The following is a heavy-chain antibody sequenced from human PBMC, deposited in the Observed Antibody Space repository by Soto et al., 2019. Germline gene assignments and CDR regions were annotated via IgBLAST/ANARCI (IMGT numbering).Heavy chain of an antibody. CDR2: IIPILGIA. CDR3: ALLGYCSGGSCYSSFDP. Sequence: QVQLVQSGAEVKKPGSSVKVSCKASGGTFSSYTISWVRQAPGQGLEWMGRIIPILGIANYAQKFQGGVTITADKSTSTAYMELSSLSSEDTAVYYCALLGYCSGGSCYSSFDPWGQGTLVTVSS. V-gene: IGHV1-69*02. D-gene: IGHD2-15*01. J-gene: IGHJ5*02. CDR1: GGTFSSYT.